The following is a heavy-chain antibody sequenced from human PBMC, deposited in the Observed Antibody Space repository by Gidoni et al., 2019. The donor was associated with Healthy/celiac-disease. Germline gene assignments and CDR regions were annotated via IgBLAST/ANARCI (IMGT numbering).Heavy chain of an antibody. CDR2: IIPILGIA. J-gene: IGHJ5*02. CDR3: ARDKRHDSSGYYNWFDP. V-gene: IGHV1-69*04. Sequence: QVQLVQSGAEVKKPGSSVKVSCKASGGTFSSYAISWVRQAPGQGLEWMGRIIPILGIANYAQKFQGRVTITADKSTSTAYMELSSLRSEDTAVYYCARDKRHDSSGYYNWFDPWGQGTLVTVSS. CDR1: GGTFSSYA. D-gene: IGHD3-22*01.